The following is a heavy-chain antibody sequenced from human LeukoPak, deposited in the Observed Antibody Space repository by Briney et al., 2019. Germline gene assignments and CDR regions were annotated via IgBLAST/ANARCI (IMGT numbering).Heavy chain of an antibody. CDR3: ARDSVGYGDYYYGMDV. D-gene: IGHD4-17*01. CDR1: GFTVSSNY. V-gene: IGHV3-66*01. J-gene: IGHJ6*02. Sequence: GGSLRLSCAASGFTVSSNYMSWVRQAPGKGLEWVSVIYSGGSTYYADSVKGRFTISRDNSKNTLYLQMNSLRAEDTAAYYCARDSVGYGDYYYGMDVWGQGTTVTVSS. CDR2: IYSGGST.